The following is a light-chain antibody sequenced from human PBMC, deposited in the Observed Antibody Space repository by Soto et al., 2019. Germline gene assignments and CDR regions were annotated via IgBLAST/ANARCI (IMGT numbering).Light chain of an antibody. CDR3: HQRKSWPRRT. V-gene: IGKV3-11*01. Sequence: EIVLTRSPATLSSSPGERATLSCRASQTVSNKVAWYQHKPGQAPRLLIYDTSNRATGIPARFSGSGSGTDFTLTISSLEPEDFAVYYCHQRKSWPRRTFGQGTKVDIK. CDR2: DTS. J-gene: IGKJ1*01. CDR1: QTVSNK.